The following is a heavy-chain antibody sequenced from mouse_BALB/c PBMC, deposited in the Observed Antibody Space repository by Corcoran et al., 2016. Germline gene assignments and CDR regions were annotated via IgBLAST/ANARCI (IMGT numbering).Heavy chain of an antibody. J-gene: IGHJ3*01. D-gene: IGHD1-1*01. CDR1: GFSLSTSGMG. V-gene: IGHV8-12*01. CDR3: AGRATTVGFAY. CDR2: IYWDDDK. Sequence: QVTLKESGPGILQPSQTLSLTCSFSGFSLSTSGMGVSWIRQPSGKGLEWLAHIYWDDDKRYNPSLKSRLSISKDTSRNQVFLKITSVDTADTATYYCAGRATTVGFAYWGQGTLVTVSA.